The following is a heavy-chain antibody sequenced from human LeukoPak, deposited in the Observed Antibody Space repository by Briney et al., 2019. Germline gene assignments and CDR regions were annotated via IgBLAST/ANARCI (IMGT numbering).Heavy chain of an antibody. CDR1: GGSFSGYY. CDR2: INHSGST. D-gene: IGHD1-26*01. V-gene: IGHV4-34*01. CDR3: ARGGGSYFPDY. J-gene: IGHJ4*02. Sequence: PSETLSPTCAVYGGSFSGYYWSWICQPPGKGLEWIGEINHSGSTNYNPSLKSRVTISVDTSKNQFSLKLSSVTAADTAVYYCARGGGSYFPDYWGQGTLVTVSS.